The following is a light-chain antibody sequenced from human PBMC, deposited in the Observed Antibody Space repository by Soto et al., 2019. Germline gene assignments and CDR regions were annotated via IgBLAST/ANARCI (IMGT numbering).Light chain of an antibody. CDR2: DAS. CDR3: QQVNSYPIT. Sequence: DIQLTQSPSFLSASVGDRVTITCRASQGISNYLAWYQQKAGKAPNLLIYDASTLQSGVPSRFSGSESETDITLTISSLQPKDFATYYCQQVNSYPITFGQGTRLEIK. V-gene: IGKV1-9*01. J-gene: IGKJ5*01. CDR1: QGISNY.